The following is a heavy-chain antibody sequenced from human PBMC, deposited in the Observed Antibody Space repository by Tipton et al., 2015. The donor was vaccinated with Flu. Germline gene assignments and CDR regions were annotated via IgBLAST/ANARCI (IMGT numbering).Heavy chain of an antibody. D-gene: IGHD2-2*01. V-gene: IGHV3-23*01. CDR1: GFTFSSYA. CDR2: ISGSGGST. J-gene: IGHJ5*02. Sequence: SLRLSCAASGFTFSSYAMSWVRQAPGKGLEWVSAISGSGGSTYYADSVKGRFTISRDNSKNTLYLQMNSLRAEDTAVYYCARVSVPASNWFDPWGQGTLVTVSS. CDR3: ARVSVPASNWFDP.